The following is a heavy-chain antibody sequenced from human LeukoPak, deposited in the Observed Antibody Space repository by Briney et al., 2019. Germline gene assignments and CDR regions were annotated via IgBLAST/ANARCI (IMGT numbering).Heavy chain of an antibody. V-gene: IGHV3-23*01. CDR2: ITGGGDET. D-gene: IGHD6-13*01. J-gene: IGHJ5*02. Sequence: GGSLRLSCAASGFIFSNYALMCVPQAPGKGLEWVSSITGGGDETFYADSVKGRFSLSRDNSKNMLYLQMYSLGAEDTAVYYCAKGAAAGLVDWFDPWGQGTLVTVSS. CDR1: GFIFSNYA. CDR3: AKGAAAGLVDWFDP.